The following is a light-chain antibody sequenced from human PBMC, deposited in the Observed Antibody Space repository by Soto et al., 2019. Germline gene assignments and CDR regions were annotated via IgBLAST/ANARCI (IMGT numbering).Light chain of an antibody. V-gene: IGKV3-20*01. Sequence: EIVMTQSPATLSVSPGERATLSCRAGRSVNNNLAWYQQKPGQAPRLLIYGASSRATGIPDRFSGSGSGTDFTLTISRLEPEDFAVYYCQQYGSSPLTFGGGTKVDIK. CDR3: QQYGSSPLT. CDR1: RSVNNN. CDR2: GAS. J-gene: IGKJ4*01.